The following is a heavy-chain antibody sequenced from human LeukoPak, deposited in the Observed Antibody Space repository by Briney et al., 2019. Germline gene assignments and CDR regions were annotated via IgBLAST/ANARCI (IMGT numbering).Heavy chain of an antibody. J-gene: IGHJ1*01. D-gene: IGHD3-22*01. Sequence: GGSLRLSCAASGFTFSSYWMHWVRQAPGKGLVWVSRIKSDGSTNYADSVKGRFTISRDNAKNTVSLQMNSLRAVDTDVYYCARAPSEIGGYYPEYFRHWGQGTLVTVSS. CDR3: ARAPSEIGGYYPEYFRH. CDR1: GFTFSSYW. CDR2: IKSDGST. V-gene: IGHV3-74*01.